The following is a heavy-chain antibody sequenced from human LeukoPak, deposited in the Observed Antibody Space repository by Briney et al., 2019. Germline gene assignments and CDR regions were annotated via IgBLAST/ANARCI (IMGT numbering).Heavy chain of an antibody. V-gene: IGHV4-59*01. CDR1: GGSITSYY. CDR3: AREVFYGLNWFDP. J-gene: IGHJ5*02. D-gene: IGHD4-17*01. Sequence: PSETLSLTCTVSGGSITSYYWSWIRQPPGKGLEWIGYFYSSGSTNYNPSLKSRVTISVDTSKNQLSLKVSSVTAADTAMYYCAREVFYGLNWFDPWGQGTLVTVSS. CDR2: FYSSGST.